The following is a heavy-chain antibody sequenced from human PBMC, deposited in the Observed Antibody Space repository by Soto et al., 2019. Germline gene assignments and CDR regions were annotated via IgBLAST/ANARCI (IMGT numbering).Heavy chain of an antibody. J-gene: IGHJ4*02. CDR2: ISGSGGST. Sequence: PGGSLNLSCASSRFTFSSSVVHWVRQAAGKGVEWVSAISGSGGSTYYADSVKGRFTISRDNSKNLLYLQMNSQGVDDKALYYGAIEYGSEFPVYWGQGTLVNLSS. CDR3: AIEYGSEFPVY. D-gene: IGHD3-10*01. CDR1: RFTFSSSV. V-gene: IGHV3-23*01.